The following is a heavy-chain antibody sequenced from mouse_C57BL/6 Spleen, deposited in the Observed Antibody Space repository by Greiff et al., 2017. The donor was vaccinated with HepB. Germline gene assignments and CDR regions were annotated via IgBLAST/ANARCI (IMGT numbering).Heavy chain of an antibody. D-gene: IGHD1-1*01. CDR3: ARSGYYYGSSLAWFAY. CDR2: INPSNGGT. Sequence: VQLQQPGTELVKPGASVKLSCKASGYTFTSYWMHWVKQRPGQGLEWIGNINPSNGGTNYNEKFKSKATLTVDKSSSTAYMQLSSLTSEDSAVYYCARSGYYYGSSLAWFAYWGQGTLVTVSA. CDR1: GYTFTSYW. V-gene: IGHV1-53*01. J-gene: IGHJ3*01.